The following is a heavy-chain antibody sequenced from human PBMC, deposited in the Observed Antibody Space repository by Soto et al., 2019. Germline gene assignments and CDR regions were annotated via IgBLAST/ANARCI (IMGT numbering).Heavy chain of an antibody. J-gene: IGHJ5*02. CDR1: GFTFSSYA. V-gene: IGHV3-30-3*01. CDR3: AREGIWFDP. CDR2: ISYDGSNK. Sequence: QVQLVESGGGVVQPGRSLRLSCAASGFTFSSYAMHWVRQAPGKGLEWVAVISYDGSNKYYADSVEGRFTISRDNSKNTLYLQMNSLRAEDTAVYYCAREGIWFDPWGQGTLVTVSS. D-gene: IGHD2-15*01.